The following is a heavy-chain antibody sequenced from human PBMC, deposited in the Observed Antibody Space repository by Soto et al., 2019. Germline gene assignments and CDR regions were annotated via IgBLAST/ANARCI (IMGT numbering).Heavy chain of an antibody. D-gene: IGHD3-10*01. J-gene: IGHJ4*02. CDR3: ARDGYAYGSGSFLAT. CDR2: IVPILGVP. V-gene: IGHV1-69*04. CDR1: GDTFTTYP. Sequence: QVQLVQSGAEVKKPGSSVKISCKASGDTFTTYPITWVRQAPGQGLEGMGRIVPILGVPNSAQKFQGRLTLIADKTTTTAYMELSSLTTTDTAFYYCARDGYAYGSGSFLATWGQGTLVIVSS.